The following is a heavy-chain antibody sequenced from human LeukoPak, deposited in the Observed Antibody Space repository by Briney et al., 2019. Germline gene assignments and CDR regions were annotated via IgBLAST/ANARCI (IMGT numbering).Heavy chain of an antibody. V-gene: IGHV3-30*04. CDR2: ISYDGSNK. D-gene: IGHD6-13*01. J-gene: IGHJ4*02. Sequence: GGSLRLSCAASGFTFSSYAMHWVRQAPGKGLEWVAVISYDGSNKYYADSVKGRFTISRDNAKNSLYLQMNSLRAEDTAVYYCASWAGTATGFSGPFDYWGQGTLVTVSS. CDR1: GFTFSSYA. CDR3: ASWAGTATGFSGPFDY.